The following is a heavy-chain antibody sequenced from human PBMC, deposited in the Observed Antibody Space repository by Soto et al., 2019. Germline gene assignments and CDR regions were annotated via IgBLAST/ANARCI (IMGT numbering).Heavy chain of an antibody. V-gene: IGHV1-69*12. D-gene: IGHD5-18*01. CDR3: ARDEDSSGYSYVRYFDL. Sequence: QVQLVQSGAEVKKPGSSVKVSCKASGGTFSSYAISWVRQAPGQGLEWMGGIIPIFGTANYAQKFQGRVTITADESTSTAYMERSSLRSDDTAVYYCARDEDSSGYSYVRYFDLWGRGTLVTVSS. CDR2: IIPIFGTA. J-gene: IGHJ2*01. CDR1: GGTFSSYA.